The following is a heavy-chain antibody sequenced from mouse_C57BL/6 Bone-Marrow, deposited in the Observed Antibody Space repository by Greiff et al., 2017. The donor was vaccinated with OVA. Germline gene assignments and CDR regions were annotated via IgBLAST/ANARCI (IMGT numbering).Heavy chain of an antibody. CDR1: GYTFTSYG. J-gene: IGHJ4*01. V-gene: IGHV1-81*01. Sequence: VKLVESGAELARPGASVKLSCKASGYTFTSYGISWVKQRTGQGLEWIGEIYPRSGNTYYNEKFKGKATLTADKSSSTAYMELRSLTSEDSAVYFCARWITTVAMDYWGQGTSVTVSS. D-gene: IGHD1-1*01. CDR2: IYPRSGNT. CDR3: ARWITTVAMDY.